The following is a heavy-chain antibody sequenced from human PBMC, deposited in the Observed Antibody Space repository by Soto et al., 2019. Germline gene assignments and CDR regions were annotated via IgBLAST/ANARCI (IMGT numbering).Heavy chain of an antibody. CDR2: ISAYNGNT. D-gene: IGHD4-17*01. V-gene: IGHV1-18*01. CDR1: GYTFTSYG. J-gene: IGHJ3*02. CDR3: ARDLYGDYSRDAFDI. Sequence: GASVKVSCKASGYTFTSYGISWVRRAPGQGLEWMGWISAYNGNTNYAQKLQGRVTMTTDTSTSTAYMELRSLRSDDTAVYYCARDLYGDYSRDAFDIWGQGTMVTVSS.